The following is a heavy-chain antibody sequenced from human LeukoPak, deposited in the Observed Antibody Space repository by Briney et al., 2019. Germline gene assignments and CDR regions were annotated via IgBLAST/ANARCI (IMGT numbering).Heavy chain of an antibody. V-gene: IGHV3-7*03. Sequence: PGGSLRLSCAASGLTFSSYWMNWARQAPGKGLEWVASINHNGNVNYYVDSVKGRFTISRDYAKNSLYLQMSNLRAEDTAVYFCARGGGLDVWGQGATVTVSS. J-gene: IGHJ6*02. CDR1: GLTFSSYW. CDR3: ARGGGLDV. D-gene: IGHD3-16*01. CDR2: INHNGNVN.